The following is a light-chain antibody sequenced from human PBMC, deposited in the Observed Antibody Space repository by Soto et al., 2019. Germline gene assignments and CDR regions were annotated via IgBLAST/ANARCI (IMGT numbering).Light chain of an antibody. CDR1: ESVSTN. CDR3: QQYENWPWT. CDR2: AAS. V-gene: IGKV3-15*01. J-gene: IGKJ1*01. Sequence: RVVTQSPVTLSVSPGEGATLSCRASESVSTNLAWYQHKPGQAPRLLIYAASTRATGVPARFSGSGSGTEFTLTISSLQSEDVAAYYCQQYENWPWTFGQGTKVDIK.